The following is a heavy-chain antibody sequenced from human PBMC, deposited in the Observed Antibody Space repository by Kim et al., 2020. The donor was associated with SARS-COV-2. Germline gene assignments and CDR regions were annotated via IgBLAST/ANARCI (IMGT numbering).Heavy chain of an antibody. J-gene: IGHJ4*02. Sequence: NPSLKSRVTISVDTSKNQFSLRLSSVTAADTAVYYCARQSYYDSLYYFDYWGQGALVTVSS. D-gene: IGHD3-22*01. V-gene: IGHV4-39*01. CDR3: ARQSYYDSLYYFDY.